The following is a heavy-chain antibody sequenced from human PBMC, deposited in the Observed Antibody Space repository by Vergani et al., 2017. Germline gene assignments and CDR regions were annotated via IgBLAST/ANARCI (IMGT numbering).Heavy chain of an antibody. J-gene: IGHJ6*03. Sequence: EVQLVESGGGLVQPGGSLRLSCEASGFTFSSYSMNWVRQAPGKGLEWVSYISSSSSTIYYADSVKGRFTISRDNAKNSLYLQMNSLRDEDTAVYYCAGRGLRYFDWFDYYYMDVWGKGTTVTVS. CDR2: ISSSSSTI. V-gene: IGHV3-48*02. CDR3: AGRGLRYFDWFDYYYMDV. CDR1: GFTFSSYS. D-gene: IGHD3-9*01.